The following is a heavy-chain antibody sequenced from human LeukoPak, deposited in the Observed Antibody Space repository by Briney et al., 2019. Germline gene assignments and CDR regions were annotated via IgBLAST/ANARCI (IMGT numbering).Heavy chain of an antibody. V-gene: IGHV4-4*02. CDR1: GGSISSSNW. Sequence: PSGTLPLTCAVSGGSISSSNWWSWVRQPPGKGLEWIGYIYHSGSTYYNPSLKSRVTISVDTSKNQFSLKLSSVTAADTAVYYCARDVSDYDAFDIWGPGTMVTVSS. J-gene: IGHJ3*02. CDR3: ARDVSDYDAFDI. D-gene: IGHD3-16*01. CDR2: IYHSGST.